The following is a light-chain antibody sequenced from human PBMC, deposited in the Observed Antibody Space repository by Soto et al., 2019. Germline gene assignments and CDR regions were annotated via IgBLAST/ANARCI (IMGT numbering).Light chain of an antibody. CDR1: QSISSW. J-gene: IGKJ1*01. CDR2: DDS. Sequence: DIQMTQSPSTLSASVGDRVTITCRASQSISSWLAWYQQKPGKAPKLLISDDSSLESGVPSRFSGDRSGTEFPLTINLLHPEDVATYFCQQFSSYWTFGQGTRVEIK. V-gene: IGKV1-5*01. CDR3: QQFSSYWT.